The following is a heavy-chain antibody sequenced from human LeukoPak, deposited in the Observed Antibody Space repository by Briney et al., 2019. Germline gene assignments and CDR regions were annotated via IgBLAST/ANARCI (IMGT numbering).Heavy chain of an antibody. V-gene: IGHV1-2*02. CDR2: INPNSGGT. J-gene: IGHJ4*02. CDR1: GYTFTGYY. D-gene: IGHD5-18*01. CDR3: ARAGTPWRDIAMVSTY. Sequence: ASVKVSCKASGYTFTGYYMHWVRQAPGQGLEWMGWINPNSGGTNYAQKFQGRVTMTRDTSISTAYMELSRLRSDDTAVYYCARAGTPWRDIAMVSTYWGQGTLVTVSS.